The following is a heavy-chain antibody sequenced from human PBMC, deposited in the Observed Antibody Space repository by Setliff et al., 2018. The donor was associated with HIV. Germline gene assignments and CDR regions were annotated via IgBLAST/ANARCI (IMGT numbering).Heavy chain of an antibody. CDR1: GFTFSSYA. D-gene: IGHD6-19*01. Sequence: GSLRLSCAASGFTFSSYAMHWVRQAPGKGLEWVAVISYDGSNKYYADSVKGRFTISRDNSKNTLYLQMNSLRAEDTAVYYCARDKIAVAGAYYFDYWGQGTLVTVSS. V-gene: IGHV3-30-3*01. CDR2: ISYDGSNK. CDR3: ARDKIAVAGAYYFDY. J-gene: IGHJ4*02.